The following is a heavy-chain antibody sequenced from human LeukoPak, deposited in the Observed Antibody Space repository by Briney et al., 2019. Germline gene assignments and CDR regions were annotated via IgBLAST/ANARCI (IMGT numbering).Heavy chain of an antibody. CDR3: AKAGSILYYYYYMDV. Sequence: GGSLRLSCAASGFTFSSYAMSWVRQAPGKGLEWVSAISGSGGSTYYADSVKGRFTISRDNSKNTPYLQMNSLRAEDTAVYYCAKAGSILYYYYYMDVWGKGTTVTVSS. D-gene: IGHD3-10*01. V-gene: IGHV3-23*01. CDR2: ISGSGGST. CDR1: GFTFSSYA. J-gene: IGHJ6*03.